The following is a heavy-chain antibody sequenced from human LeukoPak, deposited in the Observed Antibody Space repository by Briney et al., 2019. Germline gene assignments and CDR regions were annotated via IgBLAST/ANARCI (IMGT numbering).Heavy chain of an antibody. D-gene: IGHD1-26*01. CDR1: GGSNRSGNYY. Sequence: SQTLSLTCTVSGGSNRSGNYYWNWIRQPAGKGLEWIGRIHTSGSTDYNPSLKSRVTISLDTSENQFSLELKSVTAADTAVYYCARVFLVPYYFDYWGQGTLVTVSS. J-gene: IGHJ4*02. CDR2: IHTSGST. V-gene: IGHV4-61*02. CDR3: ARVFLVPYYFDY.